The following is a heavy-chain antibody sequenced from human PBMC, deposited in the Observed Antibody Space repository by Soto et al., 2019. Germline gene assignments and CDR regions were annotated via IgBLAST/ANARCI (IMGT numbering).Heavy chain of an antibody. J-gene: IGHJ6*03. CDR3: ARGVRQQLDTGKQYYYYMDV. CDR1: GYTFTSYD. CDR2: MNPNSGNT. D-gene: IGHD6-13*01. V-gene: IGHV1-8*01. Sequence: EASVKVSCKASGYTFTSYDINWVRQATGQGLEWMGWMNPNSGNTGYAQKFQGRVTMTRNTSISTAYMELSSLRSEDTAVYYCARGVRQQLDTGKQYYYYMDVWGKGTTVTVSS.